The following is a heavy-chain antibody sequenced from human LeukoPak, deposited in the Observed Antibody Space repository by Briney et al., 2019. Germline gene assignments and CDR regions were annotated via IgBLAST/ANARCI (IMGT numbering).Heavy chain of an antibody. CDR2: ISAYKGNT. Sequence: ASVKVSCKASGYTFTSYGISWVRQAPGQGREWMGWISAYKGNTKYAQKLQGRGTMTTDTSTSTAYMELRSQRSDDTAVYYCAREYYDSSGYYFDAFDIWGQGTMVTVAS. V-gene: IGHV1-18*01. J-gene: IGHJ3*02. CDR3: AREYYDSSGYYFDAFDI. CDR1: GYTFTSYG. D-gene: IGHD3-22*01.